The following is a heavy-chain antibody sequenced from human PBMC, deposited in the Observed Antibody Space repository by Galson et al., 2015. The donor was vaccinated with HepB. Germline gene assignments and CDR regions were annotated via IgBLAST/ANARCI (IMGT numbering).Heavy chain of an antibody. V-gene: IGHV1-46*04. Sequence: SCKASGYTFTNYYMHWVRQAPGQGLEWMGIINPSGGSTRYAQKLQGRVTMTRDTSTSTVYMELSSLRSEDTAVYYCARALIAEAGGSLDVWGQGTTLTVSS. CDR2: INPSGGST. CDR1: GYTFTNYY. CDR3: ARALIAEAGGSLDV. D-gene: IGHD6-19*01. J-gene: IGHJ6*02.